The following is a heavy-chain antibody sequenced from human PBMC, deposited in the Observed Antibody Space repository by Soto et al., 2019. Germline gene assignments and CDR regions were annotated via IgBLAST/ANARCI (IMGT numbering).Heavy chain of an antibody. V-gene: IGHV4-59*01. D-gene: IGHD5-12*01. CDR3: ARAYGGFDNGLDV. CDR1: GDSIRSYY. Sequence: SETLSLTCTVSGDSIRSYYWTWIRQPPGKGLELIGYIYYSGSTRYNPSLKSRVTISVDMSKNQFSLKLSSVIAADTAVYYCARAYGGFDNGLDVWGQGTAVTV. CDR2: IYYSGST. J-gene: IGHJ6*02.